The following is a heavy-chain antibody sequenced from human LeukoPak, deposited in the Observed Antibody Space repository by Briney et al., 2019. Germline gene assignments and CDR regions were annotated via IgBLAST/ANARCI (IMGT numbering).Heavy chain of an antibody. D-gene: IGHD2-15*01. CDR1: GFTFSSYE. V-gene: IGHV3-48*03. Sequence: GGSLRLSCAASGFTFSSYEMNWVRQAPGKGLKWGSYISSSGSTIYYADSVKGRFTISRDNAKNSLYLQMNSLRAEDTAVYYCATRVAKPDAFDIWGQGTMVTVSS. J-gene: IGHJ3*02. CDR2: ISSSGSTI. CDR3: ATRVAKPDAFDI.